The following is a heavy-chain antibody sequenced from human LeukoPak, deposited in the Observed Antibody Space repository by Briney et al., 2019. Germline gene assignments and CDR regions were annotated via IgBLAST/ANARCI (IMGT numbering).Heavy chain of an antibody. V-gene: IGHV4-31*03. J-gene: IGHJ4*02. Sequence: SQTLSLTCPVSSGSISSGVYYWSWIRQHPGKGLEWIGYIYYSGSTYYNPSLKSRVTISVDTSKNLFFLKLSSVTAADTAVYYCARGVRWLQLSYFDYWGQGTLVTVSS. CDR3: ARGVRWLQLSYFDY. CDR1: SGSISSGVYY. CDR2: IYYSGST. D-gene: IGHD5-24*01.